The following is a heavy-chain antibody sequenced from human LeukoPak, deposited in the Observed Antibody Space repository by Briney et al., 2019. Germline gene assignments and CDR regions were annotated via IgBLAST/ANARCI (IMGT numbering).Heavy chain of an antibody. CDR3: ARDVRDSSGFYLRAFDY. Sequence: ASETLSLTCTVSGGSISSSSYYWGWIRQPPGKGLEWIGSIPYRGFTYYNPSLKSQVTISVDTSKNQFSLRLSSVTAADTAVYYCARDVRDSSGFYLRAFDYWGQGTLVTVSS. J-gene: IGHJ4*02. CDR1: GGSISSSSYY. V-gene: IGHV4-39*07. D-gene: IGHD3-22*01. CDR2: IPYRGFT.